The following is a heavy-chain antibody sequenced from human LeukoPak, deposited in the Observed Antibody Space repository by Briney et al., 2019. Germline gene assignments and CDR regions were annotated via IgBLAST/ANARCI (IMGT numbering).Heavy chain of an antibody. CDR2: TSTSGSAI. D-gene: IGHD5-18*01. CDR1: GFTYRSYE. J-gene: IGHJ3*02. CDR3: ARDRYSYGPDDAFDI. V-gene: IGHV3-48*03. Sequence: GGSLRLSCAASGFTYRSYEMNWVRQAPGRGLEWVSYTSTSGSAIYYADSVKGRFTISRDNAKNSLYLHMNSLRAEDTAVYYCARDRYSYGPDDAFDIWGQGTMVTVSS.